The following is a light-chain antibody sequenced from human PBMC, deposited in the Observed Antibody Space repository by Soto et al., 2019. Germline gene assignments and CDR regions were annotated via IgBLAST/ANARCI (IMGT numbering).Light chain of an antibody. CDR2: GNT. CDR3: QSYESNWPRVPVA. V-gene: IGLV1-40*01. J-gene: IGLJ2*01. CDR1: SSSIGAGYD. Sequence: QSVLTQPPSVSGAPGQSVTISCTGSSSSIGAGYDVHWYQQLPGTGPKLLIYGNTNRPSGVPDRFSGYKSGTSASLAITGLQADDEADYYCQSYESNWPRVPVAFGGGTKLTVL.